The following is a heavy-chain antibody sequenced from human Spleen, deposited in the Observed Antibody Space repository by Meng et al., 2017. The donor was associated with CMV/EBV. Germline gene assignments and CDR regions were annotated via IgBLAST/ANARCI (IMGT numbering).Heavy chain of an antibody. D-gene: IGHD3-10*02. CDR2: IRYDGSNK. V-gene: IGHV3-30*02. J-gene: IGHJ3*02. CDR1: GFTFSSYG. Sequence: GESLKISCAASGFTFSSYGMHWVRQAPGKGLEWVAFIRYDGSNKYYADSVKGRFTISRDNAKNSLYLQMNSLTVEDTALYFCAREVTMLDTVDIWGQGTMVTVSS. CDR3: AREVTMLDTVDI.